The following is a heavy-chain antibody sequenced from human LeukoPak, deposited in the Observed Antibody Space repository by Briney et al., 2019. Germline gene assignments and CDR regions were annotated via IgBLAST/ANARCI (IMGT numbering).Heavy chain of an antibody. D-gene: IGHD5-18*01. CDR2: INSSSSTI. V-gene: IGHV3-48*01. CDR1: GFTFSSYS. J-gene: IGHJ4*02. Sequence: GGSLRLSCAASGFTFSSYSMNWVRQAPGKGLEWVSYINSSSSTIYYADSVKGRFTISRDNAKNSLYLQMNSLRAEDTAVYYCARDRGYSYSYDYWGQGTLVTVSS. CDR3: ARDRGYSYSYDY.